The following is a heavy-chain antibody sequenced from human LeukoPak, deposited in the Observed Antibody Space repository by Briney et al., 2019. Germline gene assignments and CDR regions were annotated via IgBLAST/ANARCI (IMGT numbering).Heavy chain of an antibody. J-gene: IGHJ4*02. D-gene: IGHD3-16*01. V-gene: IGHV5-51*01. Sequence: GESLKISCKGSGYTFSNFCIAWVRQMPGKGLEWMGMIYGGDSNTRYSPSFQGQVTISADKSTGTAYLQWTSLTASDTAMYYCARHNCYDSWGQGTLVTVSS. CDR3: ARHNCYDS. CDR1: GYTFSNFC. CDR2: IYGGDSNT.